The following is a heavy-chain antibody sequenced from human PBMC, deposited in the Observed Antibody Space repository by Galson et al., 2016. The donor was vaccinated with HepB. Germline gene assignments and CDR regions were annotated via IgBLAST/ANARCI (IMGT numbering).Heavy chain of an antibody. CDR3: ARLDY. V-gene: IGHV3-21*01. J-gene: IGHJ4*02. Sequence: SLRLSCAASGFTFSSYNMNWVRQAPGKGLEWVSSIFSTTAYIYYTDSVKGRFTISRDNAKESLYLQMTSLRVEDTAVYYCARLDYWGRGTLVTVSS. CDR1: GFTFSSYN. CDR2: IFSTTAYI.